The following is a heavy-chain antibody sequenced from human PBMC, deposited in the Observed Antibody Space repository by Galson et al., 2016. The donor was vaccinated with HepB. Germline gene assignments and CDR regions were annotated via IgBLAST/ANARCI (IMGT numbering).Heavy chain of an antibody. CDR2: ISYDGTDK. CDR1: GFTFSVYG. V-gene: IGHV3-30*18. D-gene: IGHD6-19*01. J-gene: IGHJ4*02. Sequence: SLRLSCAASGFTFSVYGMHWVRLAPGKGLEWVSVISYDGTDKDYAGSVKGRFTISRDNSKNTLDLQMNRLRTADTAVYYCAKGRRAYASGWYRGLDYWGQGSLVTVSS. CDR3: AKGRRAYASGWYRGLDY.